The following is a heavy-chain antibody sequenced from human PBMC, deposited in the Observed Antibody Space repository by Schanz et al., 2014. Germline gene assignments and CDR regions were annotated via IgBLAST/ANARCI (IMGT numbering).Heavy chain of an antibody. V-gene: IGHV1-46*03. CDR2: INPSGGGT. CDR1: GYSFVSYS. D-gene: IGHD2-2*01. CDR3: ATAPTAYCSDTSCLGTPFDY. J-gene: IGHJ4*02. Sequence: QVQLVQSWAEVKGPGASVKVSCKASGYSFVSYSMHWVRQAPGQGLEWMGIINPSGGGTSYALRFQDRVTVTRDTARSTVYMELSSRRSEDTAVYYCATAPTAYCSDTSCLGTPFDYWGQGTLVTVSS.